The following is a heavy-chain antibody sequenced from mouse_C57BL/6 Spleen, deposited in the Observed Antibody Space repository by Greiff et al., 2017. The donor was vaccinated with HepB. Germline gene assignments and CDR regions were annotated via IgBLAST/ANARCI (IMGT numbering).Heavy chain of an antibody. CDR2: INPSTGGT. CDR3: ARSLYYYGSSGWYFDV. D-gene: IGHD1-1*01. CDR1: GYSFTGYY. V-gene: IGHV1-42*01. J-gene: IGHJ1*03. Sequence: VQLQQSGPELVKPGASVKISCKASGYSFTGYYMNWVKQSPEKSLEWIGEINPSTGGTTYNQKFKAKATLTVDKSSSTAYMQLKSLTSEDSAVYYGARSLYYYGSSGWYFDVWGTGTTVTVSS.